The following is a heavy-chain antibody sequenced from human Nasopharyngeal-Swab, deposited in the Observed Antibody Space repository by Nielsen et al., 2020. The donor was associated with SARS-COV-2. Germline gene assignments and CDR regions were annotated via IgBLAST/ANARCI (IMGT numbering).Heavy chain of an antibody. Sequence: GESLKISCAASGFTFSSYDMHWVRQATGKGLEWVSAIGTAGDTYYPGSVKGRFTISRENAKNSLYLQMNSLRAEDTAVYHCARGFYDSSGYVEDAFDIWGQGTMVTVSS. CDR3: ARGFYDSSGYVEDAFDI. CDR1: GFTFSSYD. V-gene: IGHV3-13*01. J-gene: IGHJ3*02. CDR2: IGTAGDT. D-gene: IGHD3-22*01.